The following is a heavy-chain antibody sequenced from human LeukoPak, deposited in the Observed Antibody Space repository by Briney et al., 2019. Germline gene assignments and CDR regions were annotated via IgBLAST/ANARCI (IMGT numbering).Heavy chain of an antibody. J-gene: IGHJ5*02. D-gene: IGHD2-2*01. CDR1: GFTFSSYA. CDR3: ARDWEADIVVVPAAISRRFDP. Sequence: GGSLRLSCAASGFTFSSYAMSWVRQAPGKGLEWVSTISGSGGTTYYADSVKGRFTISRDNAKNSLYLQMNSLRAEDTAVYYCARDWEADIVVVPAAISRRFDPWGQGTLVTVSS. CDR2: ISGSGGTT. V-gene: IGHV3-23*01.